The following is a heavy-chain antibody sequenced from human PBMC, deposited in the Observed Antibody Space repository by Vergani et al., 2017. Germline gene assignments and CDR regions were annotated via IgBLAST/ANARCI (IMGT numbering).Heavy chain of an antibody. CDR2: ISGSGGST. CDR3: AKDLFYYGSGSYFYGMDV. Sequence: EVQLLESGGGLVQPGGSLRLSCAASGFTFSSYAMSWVRQAPGKGLEVVSAISGSGGSTYYADSVKGRFTISRDNSKNTLYLQMNSLRAEDTAVYYCAKDLFYYGSGSYFYGMDVWGQGTTVTVSS. CDR1: GFTFSSYA. J-gene: IGHJ6*02. D-gene: IGHD3-10*01. V-gene: IGHV3-23*01.